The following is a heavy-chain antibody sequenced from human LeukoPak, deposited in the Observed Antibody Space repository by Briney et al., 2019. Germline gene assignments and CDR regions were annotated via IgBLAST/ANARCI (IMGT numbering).Heavy chain of an antibody. Sequence: GGSLRLSCAAPGFTFTDAWMSWGRLPPGKGLEWVVNIKPDGTEKYYVDSLKGRFTVSRDNAKNSLYLQMSSLRAEDTAVYYCARVRYGNYFDYWGQGTLVTVSS. CDR3: ARVRYGNYFDY. J-gene: IGHJ4*02. CDR2: IKPDGTEK. D-gene: IGHD3-16*02. CDR1: GFTFTDAW. V-gene: IGHV3-7*04.